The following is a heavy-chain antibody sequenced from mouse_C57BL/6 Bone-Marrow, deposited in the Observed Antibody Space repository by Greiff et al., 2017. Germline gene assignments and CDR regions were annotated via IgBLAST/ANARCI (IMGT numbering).Heavy chain of an antibody. CDR2: IWGVGST. D-gene: IGHD1-1*01. CDR1: GFSLTSYG. Sequence: QVQLKESGPGLVAPSQSLSITCTVSGFSLTSYGVDWVRQSPGKGLEWLGVIWGVGSTNYNSALKSRLSISKDNSKSQVFLKMNRLQTDDTAMYYCASGPHYYGSSYDWYFDVWGTGTTVTVSS. CDR3: ASGPHYYGSSYDWYFDV. V-gene: IGHV2-6*01. J-gene: IGHJ1*03.